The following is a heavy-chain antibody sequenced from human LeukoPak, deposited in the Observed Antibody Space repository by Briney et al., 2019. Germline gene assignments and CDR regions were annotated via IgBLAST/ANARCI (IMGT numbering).Heavy chain of an antibody. CDR1: GGSISSGSYY. CDR2: IYTSGST. V-gene: IGHV4-61*02. Sequence: SETLSLTCTVSGGSISSGSYYWSWIRQPAGKGLEWIGRIYTSGSTNYNPSLKSRVTISVDTSKNQFSLKLSSVTAADTAVYYCARSIAPYYFDYWGQGTLVTVSS. D-gene: IGHD6-6*01. J-gene: IGHJ4*02. CDR3: ARSIAPYYFDY.